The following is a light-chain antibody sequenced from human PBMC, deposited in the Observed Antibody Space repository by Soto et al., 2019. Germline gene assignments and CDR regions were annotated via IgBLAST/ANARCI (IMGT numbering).Light chain of an antibody. Sequence: EIVLTQSPGTLSLSPGERATLSCRASQSVSSSYLAWYQQKPGQAPRLLIYGASSRATGIPDRFSGSGSGTDFTLTISRLEREDFAVYYCQQYGSSPPYTFGQGTQLQIK. CDR3: QQYGSSPPYT. CDR1: QSVSSSY. CDR2: GAS. J-gene: IGKJ2*01. V-gene: IGKV3-20*01.